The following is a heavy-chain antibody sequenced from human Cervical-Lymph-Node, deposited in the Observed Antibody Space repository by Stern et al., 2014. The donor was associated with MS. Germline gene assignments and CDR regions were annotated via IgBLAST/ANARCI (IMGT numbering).Heavy chain of an antibody. J-gene: IGHJ6*02. CDR3: ARSIRRTYGMDV. Sequence: VQLEESGAEVKKPGASVKVSCKASGYTFTGHYMHWVRQAPGQGLEWMGRINPNSAGTNYAQKFQCRVTMTRDTSISTAYMVLNSLRSDDTAVYYCARSIRRTYGMDVWGQGTTVTVSS. CDR1: GYTFTGHY. V-gene: IGHV1-2*06. D-gene: IGHD1-14*01. CDR2: INPNSAGT.